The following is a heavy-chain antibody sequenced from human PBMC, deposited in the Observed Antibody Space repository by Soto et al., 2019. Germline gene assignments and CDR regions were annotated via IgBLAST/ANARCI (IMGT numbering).Heavy chain of an antibody. D-gene: IGHD2-21*02. Sequence: AQLVESGGGLVYPGGSLRLSCVGSGFSFSDYSMNWVRQAPGKGLQWVSYISSSGDDIHYADSVKGRFTVSRDNAKNSFFLQMNSLRDDDTAIYYCARLPKGSLVTAWGQGTLVTVSS. CDR3: ARLPKGSLVTA. J-gene: IGHJ4*02. CDR1: GFSFSDYS. CDR2: ISSSGDDI. V-gene: IGHV3-48*02.